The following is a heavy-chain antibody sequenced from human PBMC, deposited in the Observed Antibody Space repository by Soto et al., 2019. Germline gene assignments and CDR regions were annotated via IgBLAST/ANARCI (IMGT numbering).Heavy chain of an antibody. CDR3: ARQIYDSDTGPNFQYYFDS. CDR1: GYSFAGYW. J-gene: IGHJ4*02. D-gene: IGHD3-22*01. CDR2: IDPSDSQT. V-gene: IGHV5-10-1*01. Sequence: GESLKISCKGSGYSFAGYWVTWVRQKPGKGLEWMGRIDPSDSQTYYSPSFRGHVTISVTKSITTVFLQWSSLRASDTAMYYCARQIYDSDTGPNFQYYFDSWGQGTPVTVLL.